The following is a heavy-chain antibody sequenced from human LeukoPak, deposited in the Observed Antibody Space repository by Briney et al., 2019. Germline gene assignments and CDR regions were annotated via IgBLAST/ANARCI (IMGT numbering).Heavy chain of an antibody. V-gene: IGHV3-30*18. CDR3: AKVRGSSWVPGYFDY. CDR2: ISYDGSNK. CDR1: GFTFSSYA. D-gene: IGHD6-13*01. Sequence: PGGSLRLSCAASGFTFSSYAMSWVRQAPGKGLEWVAVISYDGSNKYYADSVKGRFTISRDNSKNTLYLQMNSLRAEDTAVYYCAKVRGSSWVPGYFDYWGQGTLVTVSS. J-gene: IGHJ4*02.